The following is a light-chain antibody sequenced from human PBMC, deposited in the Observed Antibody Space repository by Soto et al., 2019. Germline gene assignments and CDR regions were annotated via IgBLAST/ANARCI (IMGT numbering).Light chain of an antibody. CDR3: QQYNNWSS. CDR1: QSVSSN. J-gene: IGKJ1*01. CDR2: DAS. V-gene: IGKV3-15*01. Sequence: EKVMTQSPATLSVSPGERATLSCRASQSVSSNLAWYQQKPGQSPRLLIYDASTRATGIPARFSGSGSGTEFTLTISSLQYEDFAVYYCQQYNNWSSFGQGTKVEIK.